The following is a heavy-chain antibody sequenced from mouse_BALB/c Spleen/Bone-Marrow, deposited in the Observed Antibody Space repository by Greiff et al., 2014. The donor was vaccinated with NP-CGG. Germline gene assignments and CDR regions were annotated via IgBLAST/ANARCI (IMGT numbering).Heavy chain of an antibody. J-gene: IGHJ3*01. Sequence: VKLMESGAELVKPGASVKLSCKASGYTFTSYYMYWVKQRPGQGLEWIGEINPSNGGTNFNEKFKSKATLTVGKSSSTAYMQLSSLTSEDSAVYYCTRGFAYWGQGTLVTVSA. CDR1: GYTFTSYY. CDR3: TRGFAY. V-gene: IGHV1S81*02. CDR2: INPSNGGT.